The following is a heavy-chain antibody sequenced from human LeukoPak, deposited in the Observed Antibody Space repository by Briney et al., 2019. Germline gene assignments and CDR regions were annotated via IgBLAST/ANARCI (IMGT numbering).Heavy chain of an antibody. CDR3: ARRARYCSSTSCSDY. D-gene: IGHD2-2*01. CDR1: GGSISSSSYY. V-gene: IGHV4-39*01. J-gene: IGHJ4*02. CDR2: IYYSGST. Sequence: PSETLSLTCTVSGGSISSSSYYWGWIRQPPGKGLEWIGSIYYSGSTYYNPSLKSRVTISVDTSKNQFSLKLSSVTAADTAVYYCARRARYCSSTSCSDYWGQGTLVTVSS.